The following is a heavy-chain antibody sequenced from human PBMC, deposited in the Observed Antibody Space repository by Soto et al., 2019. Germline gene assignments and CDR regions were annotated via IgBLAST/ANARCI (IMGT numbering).Heavy chain of an antibody. CDR1: GGSIGGYC. Sequence: SETLSLTCTVAGGSIGGYCCTWIRQPPGKGLEWIGSIYYSGSTNYNPSLKSRVTISVATSKTQFSLKLSSVTAADTAVYYCARPASYDSRGYAYYFDYWGQGTLVTVSS. CDR2: IYYSGST. D-gene: IGHD3-22*01. CDR3: ARPASYDSRGYAYYFDY. V-gene: IGHV4-59*08. J-gene: IGHJ4*02.